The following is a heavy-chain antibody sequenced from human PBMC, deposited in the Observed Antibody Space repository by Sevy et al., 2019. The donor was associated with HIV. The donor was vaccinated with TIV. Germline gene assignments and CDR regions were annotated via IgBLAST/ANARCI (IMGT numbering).Heavy chain of an antibody. V-gene: IGHV3-23*01. CDR3: AKGGILTVHGY. D-gene: IGHD3-9*01. J-gene: IGHJ4*02. CDR2: ISSSDNSI. Sequence: EGSLRLSCAASRFTFSDYAMSWVRQAPGKGLEFVSSISSSDNSIYYADSVKGRFTISRDNSKKTLYLLMNSLTAEDTAVYYCAKGGILTVHGYWGQGTLVTVSS. CDR1: RFTFSDYA.